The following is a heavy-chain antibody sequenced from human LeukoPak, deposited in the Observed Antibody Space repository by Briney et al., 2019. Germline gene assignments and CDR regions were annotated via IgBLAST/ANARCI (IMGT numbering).Heavy chain of an antibody. Sequence: PGGSLRLSCAVSGLTFSSSWMDWVRQAPGKGLEWVSGISASGGSTNYADSVKGRFTISRDNSKNTLYLQMNSLRAEDTAVYYCAKDLGLAVTVTQYYFDYWGQGTLVTVSS. V-gene: IGHV3-23*01. D-gene: IGHD6-19*01. J-gene: IGHJ4*02. CDR1: GLTFSSSW. CDR2: ISASGGST. CDR3: AKDLGLAVTVTQYYFDY.